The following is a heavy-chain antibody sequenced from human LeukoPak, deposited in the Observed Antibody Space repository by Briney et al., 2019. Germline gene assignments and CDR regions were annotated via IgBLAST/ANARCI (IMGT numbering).Heavy chain of an antibody. J-gene: IGHJ4*02. Sequence: PSETLSLTCTVSGGSISNSSYYWGWICQPPGKGLEWIGSIYYSGSIYYNPSLKSRVTISVDTSKNQFSLKLSSVTAADTAVYYCARGEGRGLTIIDYWGQGTLVTVSS. CDR1: GGSISNSSYY. V-gene: IGHV4-39*07. D-gene: IGHD4/OR15-4a*01. CDR2: IYYSGSI. CDR3: ARGEGRGLTIIDY.